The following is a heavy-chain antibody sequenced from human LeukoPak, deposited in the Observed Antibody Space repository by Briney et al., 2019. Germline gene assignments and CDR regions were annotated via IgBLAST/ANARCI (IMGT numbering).Heavy chain of an antibody. J-gene: IGHJ4*02. CDR3: ARELSSGWYVLARSGYYFDY. V-gene: IGHV1-18*01. CDR2: ISAYNGNT. CDR1: GYTFTSYG. D-gene: IGHD6-19*01. Sequence: ASVKVSCKASGYTFTSYGISWVRQAPGQGLEWMGWISAYNGNTNYAQKLQGRVTMTTDTSTSTAYMELRSLRSDDTAVYYCARELSSGWYVLARSGYYFDYWGQRTLVTVSS.